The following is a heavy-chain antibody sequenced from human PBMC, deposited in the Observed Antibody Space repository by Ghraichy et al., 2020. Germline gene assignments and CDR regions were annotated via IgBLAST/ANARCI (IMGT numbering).Heavy chain of an antibody. D-gene: IGHD3-10*01. J-gene: IGHJ4*02. CDR3: AKDYHYYY. Sequence: GGSLRLSCAASGFTFSTSGMHWVRQAPGKGLEWVAFISYDGRNKCYGDSVKGRFTISRDNSKNTLYLQMNSLRPEDTAVYYCAKDYHYYYWGQGTLVTVSS. V-gene: IGHV3-30*18. CDR1: GFTFSTSG. CDR2: ISYDGRNK.